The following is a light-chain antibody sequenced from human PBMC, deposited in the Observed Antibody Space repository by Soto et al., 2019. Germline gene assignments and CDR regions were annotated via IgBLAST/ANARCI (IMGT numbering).Light chain of an antibody. Sequence: QTVVTQPASGSGSHGQSITISCTGTSSDVGGHNSVSWYQQHPGKAPKLMIYNVSNRPSGGSNRFSGSKSGNTASLTISGLLAEDEADYYGTSYTSSSTYVFGDGTKLTVL. CDR2: NVS. V-gene: IGLV2-14*01. CDR3: TSYTSSSTYV. CDR1: SSDVGGHNS. J-gene: IGLJ1*01.